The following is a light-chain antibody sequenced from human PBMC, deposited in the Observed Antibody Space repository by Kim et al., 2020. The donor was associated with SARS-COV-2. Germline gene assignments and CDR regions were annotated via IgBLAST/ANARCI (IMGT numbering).Light chain of an antibody. CDR3: SAWDRSLRAWV. Sequence: QTATVTCIGDSNNVGDQEATWLQQHQGHPPKLLSYRNNNRPSGISERFSASRSGNTASLTITGLQPDDETDYYCSAWDRSLRAWVFGGGTKLTVL. CDR2: RNN. CDR1: SNNVGDQE. J-gene: IGLJ3*02. V-gene: IGLV10-54*04.